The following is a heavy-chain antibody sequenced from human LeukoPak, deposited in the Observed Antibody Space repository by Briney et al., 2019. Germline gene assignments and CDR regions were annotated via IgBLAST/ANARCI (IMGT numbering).Heavy chain of an antibody. CDR2: INPTGGST. D-gene: IGHD5-12*01. V-gene: IGHV1-46*01. CDR1: GYTFPSYF. CDR3: AREGDIVATTLFDY. J-gene: IGHJ4*02. Sequence: ASVKVSCKASGYTFPSYFMHWVRQAPGQGLEWMGIINPTGGSTTYAQKFQGRVTITADESTSTAYMELSSLRSEDTAVYYCAREGDIVATTLFDYWGQGTLVTVSS.